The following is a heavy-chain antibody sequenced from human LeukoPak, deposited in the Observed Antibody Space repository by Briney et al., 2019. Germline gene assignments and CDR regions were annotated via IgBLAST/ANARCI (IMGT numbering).Heavy chain of an antibody. CDR2: MNPNSGNT. V-gene: IGHV1-8*01. D-gene: IGHD3-3*01. CDR1: GYTFTSYG. J-gene: IGHJ5*02. CDR3: ASAIFPYGWFDP. Sequence: RASVKVSCKASGYTFTSYGINCVRQGTGQGLEWMGWMNPNSGNTGYAQKFQGRVTMTRNTSISTAYMELSSLRSEDTAVYYCASAIFPYGWFDPWGQGTLVAVSS.